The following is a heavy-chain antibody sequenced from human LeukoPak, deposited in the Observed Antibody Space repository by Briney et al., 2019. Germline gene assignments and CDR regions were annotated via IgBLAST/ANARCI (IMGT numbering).Heavy chain of an antibody. V-gene: IGHV4-39*07. CDR3: ASLHYYDSSGYYLGDY. D-gene: IGHD3-22*01. J-gene: IGHJ4*02. Sequence: SETLSLTCTVSGGSISSSSYYWGWFRQPPGKGLEWIGSIYYSGSTYYNPSLKSRVTISVDTSKNQFSLKLSSVTAADTAVYYCASLHYYDSSGYYLGDYWGQGTLVTVSS. CDR2: IYYSGST. CDR1: GGSISSSSYY.